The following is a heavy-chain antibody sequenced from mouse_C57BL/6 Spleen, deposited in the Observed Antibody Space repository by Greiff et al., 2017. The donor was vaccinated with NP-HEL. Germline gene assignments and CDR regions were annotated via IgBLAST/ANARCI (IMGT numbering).Heavy chain of an antibody. CDR1: GYTFTDYE. Sequence: VQLQQSGAELVRPGASVTLSCKASGYTFTDYEMHWVKQTPVHGLEWIGAIDPETGGTAYNQKFKGKAILTADKSSSTAYMELRSLTSEDSAVYYCTTGYGSSYVGYWGQGTTLTVSS. V-gene: IGHV1-15*01. CDR2: IDPETGGT. D-gene: IGHD1-1*01. CDR3: TTGYGSSYVGY. J-gene: IGHJ2*01.